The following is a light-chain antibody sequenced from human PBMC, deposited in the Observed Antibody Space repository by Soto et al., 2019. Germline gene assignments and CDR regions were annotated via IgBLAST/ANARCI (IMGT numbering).Light chain of an antibody. CDR3: SSYTSSSTRV. CDR2: DVN. Sequence: QSALTQPASVSGSPGQSITISCTGTSSDVGGYNYVSWYQQNPGKAPKLMIYDVNNRPSGVSYRFSGSKSGNTASLTISGLQAVDEADYYCSSYTSSSTRVFGTGTKVTVL. CDR1: SSDVGGYNY. V-gene: IGLV2-14*01. J-gene: IGLJ1*01.